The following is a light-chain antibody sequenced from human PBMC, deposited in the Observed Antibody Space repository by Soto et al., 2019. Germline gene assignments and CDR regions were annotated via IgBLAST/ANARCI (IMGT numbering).Light chain of an antibody. CDR2: DVS. V-gene: IGLV2-14*01. J-gene: IGLJ2*01. Sequence: QSALTQTASVSGSPGQSITISCTGTSSDVGGYRYVSWYQQHPGKVPKLIIYDVSNRPSGISDRFSGSKSANTASLTISGLQAEDEADYYCSSYTSTSAYVVFGGGTK. CDR1: SSDVGGYRY. CDR3: SSYTSTSAYVV.